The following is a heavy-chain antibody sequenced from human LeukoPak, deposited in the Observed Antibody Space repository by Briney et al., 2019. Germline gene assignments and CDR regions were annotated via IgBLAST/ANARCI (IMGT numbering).Heavy chain of an antibody. J-gene: IGHJ4*02. CDR2: IYSGGST. D-gene: IGHD1-26*01. CDR1: GFTVRSNY. CDR3: ASPAGGYYNPFDY. Sequence: PGGSLRLSSAASGFTVRSNYMSWVREAPGKGLEWVSVIYSGGSTYYADSVKCRLTISRDNSKNTLYLQMNSLRAEDTAVYYCASPAGGYYNPFDYWGQGTLVTVSS. V-gene: IGHV3-53*01.